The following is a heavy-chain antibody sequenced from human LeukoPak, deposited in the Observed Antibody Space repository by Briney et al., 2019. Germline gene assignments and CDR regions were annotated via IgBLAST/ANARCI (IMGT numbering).Heavy chain of an antibody. CDR1: GLTFSSYE. CDR3: ARWFGELFWYFDY. CDR2: ISSSSNTI. J-gene: IGHJ4*02. Sequence: GGSLRLSCAASGLTFSSYEMNWVRPAPGEGRGWGSYISSSSNTIYYADSVKGRFTISRYNSKNTLYLQMNSPRAEDTAVYYCARWFGELFWYFDYWGQGTLVTVSS. V-gene: IGHV3-48*01. D-gene: IGHD3-10*01.